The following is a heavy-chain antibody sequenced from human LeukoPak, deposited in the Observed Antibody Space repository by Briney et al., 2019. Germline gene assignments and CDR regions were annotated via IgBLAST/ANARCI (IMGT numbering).Heavy chain of an antibody. CDR2: ISGSGDST. D-gene: IGHD5-12*01. CDR1: GFTFSSYA. J-gene: IGHJ4*02. CDR3: ARGYSGDDDFFY. Sequence: GGSLRLSCAASGFTFSSYAMSWVRQAPGKGLEWVSAISGSGDSTYYGDSVKGRFAISRDNSKNTVSLQINNLRAEDTAVYYCARGYSGDDDFFYWGQGTLVTVSS. V-gene: IGHV3-23*01.